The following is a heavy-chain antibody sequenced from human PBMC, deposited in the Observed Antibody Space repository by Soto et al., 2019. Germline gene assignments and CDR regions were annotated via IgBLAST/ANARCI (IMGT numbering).Heavy chain of an antibody. CDR1: RFTFSTYA. CDR3: AKSLFGGPDI. Sequence: GGSLRLSCAASRFTFSTYAMSWVRQAPGKGLEWVSGISGGGGDTSYADSVRGRFTCSRDNSKNTLYLQMNSLRAEDTALYYCAKSLFGGPDILRQGTMVTVSS. J-gene: IGHJ3*02. V-gene: IGHV3-23*01. CDR2: ISGGGGDT. D-gene: IGHD2-15*01.